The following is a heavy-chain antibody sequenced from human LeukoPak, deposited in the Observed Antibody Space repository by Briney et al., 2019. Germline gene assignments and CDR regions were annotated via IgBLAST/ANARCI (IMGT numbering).Heavy chain of an antibody. CDR3: ARNRSVTTTPGFDH. J-gene: IGHJ4*02. Sequence: SETLSFTCAVYGYSIRGDDCGGWIRQSPGKGLEWIGSIYHSGSTHYNPSLKSRVTIEVDTSKDQFALRLNSVADPDMSLYYCARNRSVTTTPGFDHWGQVTPVTASS. CDR2: IYHSGST. CDR1: GYSIRGDDC. D-gene: IGHD4-17*01. V-gene: IGHV4-38-2*01.